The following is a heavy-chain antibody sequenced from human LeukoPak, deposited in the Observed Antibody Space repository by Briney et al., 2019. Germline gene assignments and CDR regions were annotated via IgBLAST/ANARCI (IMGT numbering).Heavy chain of an antibody. CDR3: ARRYFDWLSNQYYFDY. D-gene: IGHD3-9*01. CDR1: GYSFTSYW. J-gene: IGHJ4*02. V-gene: IGHV5-51*01. CDR2: IYPGDSDT. Sequence: GESLKISCKGSGYSFTSYWIGWVRQMPGKGLEWMGIIYPGDSDTRYSPSFQGQVTISADKSTSTAYLQWSSLKASDTAMYYCARRYFDWLSNQYYFDYWGQGTLVTVSS.